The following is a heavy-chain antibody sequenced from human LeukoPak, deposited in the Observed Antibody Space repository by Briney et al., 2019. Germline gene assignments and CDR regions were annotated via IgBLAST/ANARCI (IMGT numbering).Heavy chain of an antibody. D-gene: IGHD3-10*01. J-gene: IGHJ6*02. CDR3: ARDSGVRGVMPRYYYYGMDV. V-gene: IGHV1-69*04. CDR1: GGTFSSYA. Sequence: GASVKVSCKASGGTFSSYAISWVRQAPGQGLEWMGRIIPILGIANYAQKFQGRVTITADKSTSTAYMELSSLRSEDTAVYYCARDSGVRGVMPRYYYYGMDVWGQGTTVTVSS. CDR2: IIPILGIA.